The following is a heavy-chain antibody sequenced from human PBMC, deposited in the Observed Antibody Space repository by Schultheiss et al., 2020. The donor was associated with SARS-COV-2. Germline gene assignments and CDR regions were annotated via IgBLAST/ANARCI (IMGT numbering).Heavy chain of an antibody. CDR3: AVDSSGYLDAFDI. Sequence: ETLSLTCTVSGGSISSYYWSWIRQPPGKGLEWIGYIYYSGSTNYNPSLKSRVTISVDTSKNQFSLKLSSVTAADTAVYYCAVDSSGYLDAFDIWGQGTMVTVSS. J-gene: IGHJ3*02. CDR2: IYYSGST. D-gene: IGHD3-22*01. CDR1: GGSISSYY. V-gene: IGHV4-59*08.